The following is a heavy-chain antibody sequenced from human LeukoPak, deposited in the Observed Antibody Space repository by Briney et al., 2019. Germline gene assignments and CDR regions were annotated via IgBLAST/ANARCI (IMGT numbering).Heavy chain of an antibody. Sequence: SETLSLTCAVYGGSFSGYYWSWIRQPPGKGLEWIGEINHSGSTNYNPSLKSRVTISVDTSRSQFSLKLSSVTAADTAVYYCAREENSNPYYYGMDVWGQGTTVTVSS. J-gene: IGHJ6*02. D-gene: IGHD4-11*01. CDR2: INHSGST. V-gene: IGHV4-34*01. CDR1: GGSFSGYY. CDR3: AREENSNPYYYGMDV.